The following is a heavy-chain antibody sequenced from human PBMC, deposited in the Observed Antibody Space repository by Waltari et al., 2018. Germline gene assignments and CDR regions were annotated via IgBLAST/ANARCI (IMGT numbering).Heavy chain of an antibody. Sequence: QLQLQESGPGLVKPSETLSLTCTVSGGSISSSSYYWGWIRQPPGKGLEWIGSIYYSGSTYYNPSLKSRVTISVDTSKNQFSLKLSSVTAADTAVYYCVRAHSSWSYWYFDLWGRGTLVTVSS. CDR2: IYYSGST. V-gene: IGHV4-39*07. CDR3: VRAHSSWSYWYFDL. CDR1: GGSISSSSYY. J-gene: IGHJ2*01. D-gene: IGHD6-13*01.